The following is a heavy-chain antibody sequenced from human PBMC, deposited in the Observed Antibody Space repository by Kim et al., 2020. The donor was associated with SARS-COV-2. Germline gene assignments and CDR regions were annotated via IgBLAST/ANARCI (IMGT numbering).Heavy chain of an antibody. V-gene: IGHV4-39*01. Sequence: SETLSLTCTVSGGSISSSSYYWGWIRQPPGKGLEWIGSIYYSGSTYYNPSLKSRVTISVDTSKNQFSLKLSSVTAADTAVYYCARQDIVDNSRGRFDYWGQGTLVTVSS. CDR1: GGSISSSSYY. J-gene: IGHJ4*02. D-gene: IGHD5-12*01. CDR2: IYYSGST. CDR3: ARQDIVDNSRGRFDY.